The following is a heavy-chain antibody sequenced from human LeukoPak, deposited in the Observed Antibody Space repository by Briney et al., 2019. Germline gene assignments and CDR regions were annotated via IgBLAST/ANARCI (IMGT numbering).Heavy chain of an antibody. CDR1: GGSISSYY. Sequence: SGTLSLTCAVSGGSISSYYWSWIRQPPGKGLEWIGYIYYSGSTNYNPSLKSRVTISVDTSKNQFSLKLSSVTAADTAVYYCARSTSGYFDWLLSYWGQGTLVTVSS. J-gene: IGHJ4*02. V-gene: IGHV4-59*01. D-gene: IGHD3-9*01. CDR2: IYYSGST. CDR3: ARSTSGYFDWLLSY.